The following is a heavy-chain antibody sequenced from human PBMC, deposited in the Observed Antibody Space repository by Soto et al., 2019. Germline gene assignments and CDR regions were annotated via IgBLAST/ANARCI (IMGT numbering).Heavy chain of an antibody. D-gene: IGHD3-10*01. J-gene: IGHJ4*02. CDR3: ARVGGFGATTIDY. V-gene: IGHV4-30-4*01. CDR2: IYYSGST. CDR1: VGSISSGDNY. Sequence: QVQLRESGPGLWKPSKPLSLPCPASVGSISSGDNYWSWFAQPQGKGLEWIGYIYYSGSTYSNPSLKSRVTISVDTSKNQFSLKLSSVTAADTAVYYCARVGGFGATTIDYWGQGTLVTVSS.